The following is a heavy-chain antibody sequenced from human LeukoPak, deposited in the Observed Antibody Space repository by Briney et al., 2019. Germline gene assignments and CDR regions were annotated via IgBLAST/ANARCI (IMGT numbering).Heavy chain of an antibody. V-gene: IGHV1-8*03. CDR2: MNPNSGNT. CDR1: GYTFTSYD. J-gene: IGHJ6*03. CDR3: ARGVYYDSSGSHYYYYYMDV. Sequence: ASVKVSCKASGYTFTSYDINWVRQATGQGLEWMGWMNPNSGNTGYAQKFQGRVTITRNTSISTAYMELSSLRSEGTAVYYCARGVYYDSSGSHYYYYYMDVWGKGTTVTVSS. D-gene: IGHD3-22*01.